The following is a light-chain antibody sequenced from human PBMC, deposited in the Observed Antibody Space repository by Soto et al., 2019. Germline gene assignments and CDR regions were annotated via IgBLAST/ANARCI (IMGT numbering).Light chain of an antibody. CDR3: QQYNSYPRT. CDR2: KAS. V-gene: IGKV1-5*03. Sequence: DIQVTQYPSTLSASVGDRVTITCRASQTISNWLAWYQQKPGKAPKLLIYKASGLESGVPSRFSGSGSGTEFTLTISSLQPDDFATYHCQQYNSYPRTFGQGTKVEIK. CDR1: QTISNW. J-gene: IGKJ1*01.